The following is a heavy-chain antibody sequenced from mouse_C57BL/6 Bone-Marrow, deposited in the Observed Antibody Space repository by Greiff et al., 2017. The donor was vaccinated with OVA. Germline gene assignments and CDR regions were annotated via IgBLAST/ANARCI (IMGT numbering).Heavy chain of an antibody. CDR1: GYSFTDYN. Sequence: VQLQQSGPELVKPGASVKISCKASGYSFTDYNMNWVKQRNGKSLEWIGVINPNYGTTSYTQKFKGKATVTVDQSSSTAYMQLISLTSEDSAVYYCAFCYGSSYRYFDVWGTGTTVTVSS. CDR2: INPNYGTT. J-gene: IGHJ1*03. CDR3: AFCYGSSYRYFDV. D-gene: IGHD1-1*01. V-gene: IGHV1-39*01.